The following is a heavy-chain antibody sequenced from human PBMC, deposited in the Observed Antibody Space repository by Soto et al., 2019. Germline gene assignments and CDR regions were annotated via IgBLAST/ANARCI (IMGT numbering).Heavy chain of an antibody. CDR1: GGSFSGYY. D-gene: IGHD1-20*01. V-gene: IGHV4-34*01. Sequence: PSETLSLICAVYGGSFSGYYWSWIRQPPGKGLEWIGEINHSGSTNYNPSLKSRVTISVDTSKNQFSLKLSSVTAADTAVYYCARVGFNWNDDYYGMDVWGQGTTVTVSS. CDR2: INHSGST. CDR3: ARVGFNWNDDYYGMDV. J-gene: IGHJ6*02.